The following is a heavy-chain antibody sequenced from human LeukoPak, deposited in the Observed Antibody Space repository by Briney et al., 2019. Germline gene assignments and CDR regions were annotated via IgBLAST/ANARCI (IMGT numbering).Heavy chain of an antibody. V-gene: IGHV1-69*05. CDR1: GGTFSSYA. D-gene: IGHD5-24*01. CDR2: IIPIFGTA. CDR3: AGGEMATSTHVSLDY. Sequence: SVKVSCKASGGTFSSYAISWVRQAPGQGLEWMGGIIPIFGTANYAQKFQGRVTITTDESTSTAYMEPSSLRSEDTAVYYCAGGEMATSTHVSLDYWGQGTLVTVSS. J-gene: IGHJ4*02.